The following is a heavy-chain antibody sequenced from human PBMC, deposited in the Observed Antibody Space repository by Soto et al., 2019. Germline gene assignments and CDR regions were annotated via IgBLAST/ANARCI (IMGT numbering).Heavy chain of an antibody. V-gene: IGHV3-30*18. J-gene: IGHJ4*02. CDR2: ISYDGSNK. Sequence: GGSLRLSCAASGFTVSSYGMHWVRQAPGKGLEWVAVISYDGSNKYYADSVKGRFTISRDNSKNTLYLQMNSLRAEDTAVYYCAKDSEESSSGWPDWGQGTLVTVSS. CDR3: AKDSEESSSGWPD. CDR1: GFTVSSYG. D-gene: IGHD6-19*01.